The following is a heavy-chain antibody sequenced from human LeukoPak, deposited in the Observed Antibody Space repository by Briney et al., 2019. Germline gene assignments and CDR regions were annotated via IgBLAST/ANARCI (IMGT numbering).Heavy chain of an antibody. V-gene: IGHV3-30*02. Sequence: PGGSLRLSCAASGFTFSSYGMHWVRQAPGKGLEWVAFIRYDGSNKYYADSVKGRFTISRDNSKNTLYLQMNSLRAEDTAVYYCAKLWGGYEEGPYSSSWVDFDYWGQGTLVTVSS. CDR2: IRYDGSNK. CDR1: GFTFSSYG. CDR3: AKLWGGYEEGPYSSSWVDFDY. D-gene: IGHD6-6*01. J-gene: IGHJ4*02.